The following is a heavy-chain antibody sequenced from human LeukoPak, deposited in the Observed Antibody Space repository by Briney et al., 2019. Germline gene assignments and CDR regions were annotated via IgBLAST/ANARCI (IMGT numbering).Heavy chain of an antibody. CDR2: IIPIFGTA. V-gene: IGHV1-69*05. D-gene: IGHD3-10*01. Sequence: SVKVSCNVSGGTFSSYAISWVRQAPGQGLEWMGRIIPIFGTANYAQKFQGRVTITTDESTSTAYMELSSLRSEDTAVYYCASRARLGSSLPGVDYWGQGTLVTVSS. CDR3: ASRARLGSSLPGVDY. CDR1: GGTFSSYA. J-gene: IGHJ4*02.